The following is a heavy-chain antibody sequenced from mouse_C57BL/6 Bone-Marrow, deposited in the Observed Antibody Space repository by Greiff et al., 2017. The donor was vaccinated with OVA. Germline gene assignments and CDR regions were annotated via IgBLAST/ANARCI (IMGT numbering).Heavy chain of an antibody. CDR2: IWSDGST. D-gene: IGHD1-1*01. J-gene: IGHJ4*01. CDR1: GFSLTSYG. CDR3: ARHRHYGSRGYAMDY. V-gene: IGHV2-6-1*01. Sequence: QVQLKQSGPGLVAPSQRLSITCTVSGFSLTSYGVHWVRQPPGKGLEWLVVIWSDGSTTYNSALKSRLSISKDNSKSQVFLKMNSLQTDDTAMYYCARHRHYGSRGYAMDYWGQGTSVTVSS.